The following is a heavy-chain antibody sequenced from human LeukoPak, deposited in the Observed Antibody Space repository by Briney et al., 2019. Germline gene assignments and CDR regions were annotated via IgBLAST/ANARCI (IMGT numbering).Heavy chain of an antibody. D-gene: IGHD5-18*01. J-gene: IGHJ4*02. CDR3: ARVTYSYGHPYYFDY. Sequence: SETQSLTCTVSGGSISSSSYYWGWIRQPPGKGLEWIGSIYYSGSTYYNPSLKSRVTISVDTSKNQFSLKLSSVTAADTAVYYCARVTYSYGHPYYFDYWGQGTLVTVSS. CDR1: GGSISSSSYY. V-gene: IGHV4-39*01. CDR2: IYYSGST.